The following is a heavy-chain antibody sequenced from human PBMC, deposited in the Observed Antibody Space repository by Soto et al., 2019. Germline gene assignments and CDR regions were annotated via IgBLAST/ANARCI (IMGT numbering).Heavy chain of an antibody. V-gene: IGHV4-39*01. CDR3: ARRFVGGTYPNGFDP. Sequence: SETLSLTCTVSGGSISSSSYYWGWIRQPPGKGLEWIGSIYYSGSTYYNPSLKSRVTISVDTSKNQFFLRLSSVTAADTAVYYCARRFVGGTYPNGFDPWGQGTLVTVSS. CDR1: GGSISSSSYY. D-gene: IGHD6-19*01. J-gene: IGHJ5*02. CDR2: IYYSGST.